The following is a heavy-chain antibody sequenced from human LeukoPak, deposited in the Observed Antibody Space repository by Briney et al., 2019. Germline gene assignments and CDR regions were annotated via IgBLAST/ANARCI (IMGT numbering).Heavy chain of an antibody. V-gene: IGHV4-38-2*01. CDR1: GYSISSVYY. D-gene: IGHD3-22*01. CDR2: IYHSGST. J-gene: IGHJ4*02. CDR3: ARLRYYYDSSSGYYFDY. Sequence: PSETLTLTCAVSGYSISSVYYWGWIRQPPGKGLEWIGSIYHSGSTYYNPSLKSRVTISVDTSKNQFSLKLSSVTAADTAVYYCARLRYYYDSSSGYYFDYWGQGTLVTVSS.